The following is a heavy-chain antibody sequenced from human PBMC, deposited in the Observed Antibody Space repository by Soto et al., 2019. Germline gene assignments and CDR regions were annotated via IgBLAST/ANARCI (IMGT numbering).Heavy chain of an antibody. CDR3: VYDIFTPHYYVLDF. CDR2: ISYDGSNK. D-gene: IGHD3-9*01. J-gene: IGHJ6*02. CDR1: GDSFSSYG. Sequence: PGGTLRLSCAASGDSFSSYGMRWVRQASGKGLEWVAVISYDGSNKYYADSVKGRFTISRDNSKNTLYLQMNSLRAEDTAVYYCVYDIFTPHYYVLDFCAQRTPVPGSS. V-gene: IGHV3-30*03.